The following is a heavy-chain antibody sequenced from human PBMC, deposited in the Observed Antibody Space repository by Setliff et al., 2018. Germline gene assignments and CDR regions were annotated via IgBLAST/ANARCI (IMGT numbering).Heavy chain of an antibody. CDR2: ISGSGVST. V-gene: IGHV3-23*01. CDR3: AKVNNRFWSGYYPYYYGMDV. CDR1: GSTFSSYA. J-gene: IGHJ6*02. Sequence: GESLKISCAASGSTFSSYAMSWVRRAPGKGLEWVSAISGSGVSTYYADSVKGRFTISRDNSKNALYLQMNSLRAEDTAVYYCAKVNNRFWSGYYPYYYGMDVWGQGTTVTVSS. D-gene: IGHD3-3*01.